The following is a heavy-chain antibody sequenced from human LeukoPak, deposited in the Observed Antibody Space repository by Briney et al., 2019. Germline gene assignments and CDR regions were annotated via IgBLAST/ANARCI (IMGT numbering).Heavy chain of an antibody. D-gene: IGHD4-17*01. J-gene: IGHJ3*02. CDR2: INPNSGGT. Sequence: ASVKVSCKASGYTFTGCYMHWVRQAPGQGLEWMGWINPNSGGTNYAQKFQGRVTMTRDTSISTAYMELSRLRSDDTAVYYCARDGDYEAHDAFDIWGQGTMVTVSS. CDR3: ARDGDYEAHDAFDI. CDR1: GYTFTGCY. V-gene: IGHV1-2*02.